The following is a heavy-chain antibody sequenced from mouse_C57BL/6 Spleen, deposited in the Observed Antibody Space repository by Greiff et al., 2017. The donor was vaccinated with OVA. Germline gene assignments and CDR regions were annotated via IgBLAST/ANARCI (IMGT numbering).Heavy chain of an antibody. V-gene: IGHV8-8*01. CDR1: GFSLSTFGMG. J-gene: IGHJ3*01. CDR2: IWWDDDK. CDR3: ARIEDYYGSSYGGFAY. D-gene: IGHD1-1*01. Sequence: QVTLKVSGPGILQPSQTLSLTCSFSGFSLSTFGMGVGWIRQPSGKGLEWLAHIWWDDDKYYNPALKSRLTISKDTSKNQVFLKIANVDTVDTATYYCARIEDYYGSSYGGFAYWGQGTLVTVSA.